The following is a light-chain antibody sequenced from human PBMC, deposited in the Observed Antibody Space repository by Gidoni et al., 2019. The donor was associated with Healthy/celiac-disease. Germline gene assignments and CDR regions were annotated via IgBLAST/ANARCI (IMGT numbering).Light chain of an antibody. Sequence: EIVLTQSPGTVSLSPGERATLSCRASQSVSSSYLAWYQQKPGQAPRLLIYGASSRATGIPDRFSGSASGTDFTLTISRLEPEDFAVYYCQQYGSSPPGITFGGGTKVEIK. CDR1: QSVSSSY. V-gene: IGKV3-20*01. J-gene: IGKJ4*01. CDR2: GAS. CDR3: QQYGSSPPGIT.